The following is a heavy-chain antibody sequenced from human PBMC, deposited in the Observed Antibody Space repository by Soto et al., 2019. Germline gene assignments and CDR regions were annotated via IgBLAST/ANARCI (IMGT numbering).Heavy chain of an antibody. CDR2: IYPGDSDT. V-gene: IGHV5-51*01. D-gene: IGHD2-2*01. Sequence: PGESLKISCQGSGYSFTSYWIGWVRQMPGKGLEWMGIIYPGDSDTRYSPSFQGQVTISADKSITTAYLQWTSLKASDTAMYYCARGGQCTSTSCYEDDAFDIWGQGTMDTVSS. CDR1: GYSFTSYW. J-gene: IGHJ3*02. CDR3: ARGGQCTSTSCYEDDAFDI.